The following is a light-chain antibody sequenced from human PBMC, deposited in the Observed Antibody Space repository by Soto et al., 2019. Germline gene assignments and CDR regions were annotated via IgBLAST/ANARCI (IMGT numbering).Light chain of an antibody. CDR1: QSVTTW. CDR2: KAS. V-gene: IGKV1-5*03. Sequence: DIQMTQSPSTLSASVGDRVTITCRASQSVTTWLAWYQQKPGKAPKLLIYKASNLESGVPSRFSGSGSGTEFTLTISSLQPEDFGTYYCLQHNSYPITFGQGTRLEIK. CDR3: LQHNSYPIT. J-gene: IGKJ5*01.